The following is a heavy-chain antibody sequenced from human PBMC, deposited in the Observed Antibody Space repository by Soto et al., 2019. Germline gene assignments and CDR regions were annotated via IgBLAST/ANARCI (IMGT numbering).Heavy chain of an antibody. CDR3: AKSQEIGTHFFDS. Sequence: GGSLRLSCEASGFTFSGFDMHWIRQPTGKGLEWVSSIGTAGDTYYAVSVKGRFTISRDNAKNSLSLQMNSLRAGDMAVYFCAKSQEIGTHFFDSWGQGXQVTVYS. CDR1: GFTFSGFD. V-gene: IGHV3-13*01. D-gene: IGHD6-13*01. J-gene: IGHJ4*02. CDR2: IGTAGDT.